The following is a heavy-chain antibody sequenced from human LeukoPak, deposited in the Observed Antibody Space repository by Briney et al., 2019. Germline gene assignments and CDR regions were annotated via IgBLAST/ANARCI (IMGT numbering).Heavy chain of an antibody. D-gene: IGHD6-13*01. J-gene: IGHJ4*02. CDR1: GYTFTGYY. V-gene: IGHV1-46*01. CDR3: ASLTSAGLFDY. CDR2: ISPSGGST. Sequence: ASVKVSCKASGYTFTGYYMHWVRQAPGQGLEWMGVISPSGGSTTYAQKFQGRVTLTRDMSTSTDYLELSSLRSEDTAVYYCASLTSAGLFDYWGQGTLVTVSS.